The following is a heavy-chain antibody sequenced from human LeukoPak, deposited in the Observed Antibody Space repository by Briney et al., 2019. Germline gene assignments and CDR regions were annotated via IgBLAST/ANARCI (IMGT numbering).Heavy chain of an antibody. Sequence: PSETLSLTCTVSGGSISSYYWSWIRQPPGKGLEWIGYIYTSGSTNYNPSLKSRVTISVDTSKNQFSLKLSSVTAADTAVYYCARLIGSGSYFALGYWGQGTLVTVSS. CDR3: ARLIGSGSYFALGY. D-gene: IGHD1-26*01. CDR2: IYTSGST. CDR1: GGSISSYY. V-gene: IGHV4-4*09. J-gene: IGHJ4*02.